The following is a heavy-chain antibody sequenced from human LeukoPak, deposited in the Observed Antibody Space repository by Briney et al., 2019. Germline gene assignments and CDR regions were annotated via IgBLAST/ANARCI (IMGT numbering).Heavy chain of an antibody. J-gene: IGHJ3*02. D-gene: IGHD3-22*01. CDR2: IRYDGSNK. Sequence: GGSLRLSCAASGFTFSSYGMHWVRQAPGKGLEWVAFIRYDGSNKYYADSVKGRFTISRDNSKNTLYLQMNSLRAEDTAVYYCAKDLGSLIVVVPDAFDIWGQGTMVTVSS. CDR3: AKDLGSLIVVVPDAFDI. V-gene: IGHV3-30*02. CDR1: GFTFSSYG.